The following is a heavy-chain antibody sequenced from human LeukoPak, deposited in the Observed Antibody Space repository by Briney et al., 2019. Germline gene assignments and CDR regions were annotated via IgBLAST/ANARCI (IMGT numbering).Heavy chain of an antibody. CDR2: ISGSGGST. J-gene: IGHJ4*02. Sequence: PGGSLRLSCAASGFTFSSYAMSWVRQAPGKGLEWVSAISGSGGSTYYADSVKGRFTISRDNSKNTLYLQMNSLRAEDTAVYYCAKALNYYDILTGYYGRYFDYWGQGTLVTVSS. CDR1: GFTFSSYA. V-gene: IGHV3-23*01. CDR3: AKALNYYDILTGYYGRYFDY. D-gene: IGHD3-9*01.